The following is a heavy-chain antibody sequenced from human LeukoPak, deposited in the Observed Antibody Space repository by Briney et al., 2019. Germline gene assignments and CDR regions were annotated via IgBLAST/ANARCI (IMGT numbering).Heavy chain of an antibody. CDR3: AKILYYYDSRGFEDY. CDR2: ISYDGSNK. D-gene: IGHD3-22*01. Sequence: GRSLRLSCAASGFTFSTYGMHWVRQAPGKGLELVAVISYDGSNKYYGDSVKGRFIISRDNSKNTLYLQMNSLRAEDTAVYYCAKILYYYDSRGFEDYWGQGTLVTVSS. J-gene: IGHJ4*02. V-gene: IGHV3-30*18. CDR1: GFTFSTYG.